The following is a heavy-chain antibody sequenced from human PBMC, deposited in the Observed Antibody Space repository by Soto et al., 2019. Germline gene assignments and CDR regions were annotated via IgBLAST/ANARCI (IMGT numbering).Heavy chain of an antibody. CDR3: ARENHYYDSSGYYYDFDY. J-gene: IGHJ4*02. D-gene: IGHD3-22*01. Sequence: SETLSLTCTVSGGSISSYYWSWIRQPAGKGLEWIGRIYTSGSTNYNPSLKSRVTMSVDTSKNQFSLKLSSVTAADTAVYYCARENHYYDSSGYYYDFDYWGLGTLVTVS. CDR2: IYTSGST. CDR1: GGSISSYY. V-gene: IGHV4-4*07.